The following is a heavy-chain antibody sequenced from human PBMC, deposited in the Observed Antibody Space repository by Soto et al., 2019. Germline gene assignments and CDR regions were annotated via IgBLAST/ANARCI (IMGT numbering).Heavy chain of an antibody. Sequence: SETLSLTCTVSGGSISRYYWSWIRQPPGKGLEWIGYIYYSGSTNYNPSLKSRVTISVDTSKNQFSLKLSSVTAADTAVYYCARVTGRYFDYWGQGTLVTVSS. J-gene: IGHJ4*02. CDR3: ARVTGRYFDY. CDR2: IYYSGST. V-gene: IGHV4-59*01. CDR1: GGSISRYY.